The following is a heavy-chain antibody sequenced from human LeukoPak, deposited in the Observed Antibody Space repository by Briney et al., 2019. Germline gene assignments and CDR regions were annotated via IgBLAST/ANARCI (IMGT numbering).Heavy chain of an antibody. CDR3: AKDTAPRPRWFDS. J-gene: IGHJ5*01. CDR2: ISGSGGPT. Sequence: GGSLRLSCVTSGFTFSSYAMSWVRQAPGKGLEWVSSISGSGGPTYYADSVKGRFTISRDNSKNSLYLPMNSLRAQDAAVYYCAKDTAPRPRWFDSWGQGTLVTVSS. CDR1: GFTFSSYA. V-gene: IGHV3-23*01. D-gene: IGHD6-6*01.